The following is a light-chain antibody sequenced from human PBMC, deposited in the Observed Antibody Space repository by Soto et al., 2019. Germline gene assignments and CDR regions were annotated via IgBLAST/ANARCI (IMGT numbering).Light chain of an antibody. CDR2: DVH. CDR1: SSDVGGYKY. CDR3: CSYAGSPWV. J-gene: IGLJ3*02. Sequence: QSALTQPRSVSGSPGQSVTISCTGTSSDVGGYKYVSWYQQHPGQDHKLMIYDVHKRPSGVPDRFSGSKSGNTASLTISGLQAGDEADYYCCSYAGSPWVFGGGTQLTVL. V-gene: IGLV2-11*01.